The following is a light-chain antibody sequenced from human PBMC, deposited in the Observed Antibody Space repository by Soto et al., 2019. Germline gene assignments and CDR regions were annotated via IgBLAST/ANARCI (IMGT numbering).Light chain of an antibody. J-gene: IGKJ1*01. V-gene: IGKV3-15*01. CDR3: QQYNNWPPLT. CDR2: GAS. CDR1: QNINSN. Sequence: IVMTQSPATLSVSPGERVTLSCRASQNINSNLAWYQHKPGQAPRLLIYGASTRATGIPARFSGSGSGTEFTLTISSLQSEDFAVYYCQQYNNWPPLTFGQGTKVDIK.